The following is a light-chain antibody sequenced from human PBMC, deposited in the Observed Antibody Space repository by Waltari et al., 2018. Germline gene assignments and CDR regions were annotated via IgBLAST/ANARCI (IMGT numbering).Light chain of an antibody. V-gene: IGLV4-69*01. CDR3: QTWATGIVV. CDR2: VYSNGVE. J-gene: IGLJ3*02. CDR1: SGQADDV. Sequence: VVTQSPSASASLGASVKLTCTLSSGQADDVIARHQQQPQKSPKYLMNVYSNGVERKGDGIPDRFSGSSSGAERYLVISGLQSDDEADYYCQTWATGIVVFGGGTKLTVL.